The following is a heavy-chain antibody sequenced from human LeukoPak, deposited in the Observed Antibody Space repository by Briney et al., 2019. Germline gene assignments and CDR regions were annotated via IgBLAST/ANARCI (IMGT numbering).Heavy chain of an antibody. D-gene: IGHD6-19*01. CDR2: ISRTSGNI. CDR3: ATEFLGAVAETGDY. V-gene: IGHV3-21*01. Sequence: GGSLRLSCAASGFPFSSYAMNWVRQAPGKGLEWVSSISRTSGNIYYADSVKGRFTISRDNAKNSLYLQMNSLRAEDTAVYYCATEFLGAVAETGDYWGQGTLVTVSS. J-gene: IGHJ4*02. CDR1: GFPFSSYA.